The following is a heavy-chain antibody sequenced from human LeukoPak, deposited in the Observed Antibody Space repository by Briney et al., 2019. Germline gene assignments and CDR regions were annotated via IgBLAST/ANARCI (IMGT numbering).Heavy chain of an antibody. CDR3: AGTSSGYQYDRDDYNWFDP. CDR2: IYHSGST. V-gene: IGHV4-4*02. Sequence: PSGTLSLTCAFSGGSISSSNWCSGVRQPPGKGLEWIGEIYHSGSTNYNPSLKSRVTISVDKSKNQFSLKLSSVTAADTAVYYGAGTSSGYQYDRDDYNWFDPWGQGTLVTVSS. D-gene: IGHD3-22*01. CDR1: GGSISSSNW. J-gene: IGHJ5*02.